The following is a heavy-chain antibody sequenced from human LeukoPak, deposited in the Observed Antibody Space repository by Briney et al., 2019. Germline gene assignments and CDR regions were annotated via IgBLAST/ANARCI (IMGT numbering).Heavy chain of an antibody. Sequence: ASVKVSCKASGFRFTGYWMHWVRQAPGQGLEWMGIIDPGGHITNSAQKSQGRLTVTRDTPTSTVYMELSSLRSDDTAVYYCVRDNSIADRGWWFDPWGQGPLVTVSS. CDR2: IDPGGHIT. J-gene: IGHJ5*02. CDR1: GFRFTGYW. CDR3: VRDNSIADRGWWFDP. D-gene: IGHD1-14*01. V-gene: IGHV1-46*01.